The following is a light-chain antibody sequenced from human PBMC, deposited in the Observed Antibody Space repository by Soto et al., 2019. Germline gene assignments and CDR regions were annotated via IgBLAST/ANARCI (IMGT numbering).Light chain of an antibody. CDR1: QSISSN. V-gene: IGKV3-15*01. CDR3: QQYSNWPPFT. CDR2: GAS. Sequence: EMVIMQSPATLSVSPGERATLSCRASQSISSNLAWYQQKPGQAPRLLIYGASSRATGIPARFSGSGSGTEFTLTISSLQSEDFALYFCQQYSNWPPFTFGPGTKLDV. J-gene: IGKJ3*01.